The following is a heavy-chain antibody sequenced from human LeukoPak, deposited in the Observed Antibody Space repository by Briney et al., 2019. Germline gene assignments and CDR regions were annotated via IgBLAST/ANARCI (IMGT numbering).Heavy chain of an antibody. V-gene: IGHV3-30*18. J-gene: IGHJ6*02. Sequence: PGGSLRLSCAASGVTFSSYGMHWVRQAPGKGLEWVAVISYDGSNKYYADSVKGRFAISRDNSKNTQYLQMNSLRAEDTAVYYCAKDFSSGRQRTYYGMDVWGQGTTVTVSS. CDR3: AKDFSSGRQRTYYGMDV. CDR2: ISYDGSNK. D-gene: IGHD6-19*01. CDR1: GVTFSSYG.